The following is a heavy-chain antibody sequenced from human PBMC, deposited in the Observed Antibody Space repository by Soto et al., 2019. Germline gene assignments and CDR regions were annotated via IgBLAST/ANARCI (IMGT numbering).Heavy chain of an antibody. CDR3: ARLWRAAAGKPYYYYYGMDV. Sequence: QVQLQQWGAGLLKPSETLSLTCAVYGGSFSGYYWSWIRQPPGKGLEWIGEINHSGSTNYNPSLKSRVTISVDTSKNQFSLKLSSVTAADTAVYYCARLWRAAAGKPYYYYYGMDVWGQGTTVTVSS. CDR1: GGSFSGYY. V-gene: IGHV4-34*01. D-gene: IGHD6-13*01. J-gene: IGHJ6*02. CDR2: INHSGST.